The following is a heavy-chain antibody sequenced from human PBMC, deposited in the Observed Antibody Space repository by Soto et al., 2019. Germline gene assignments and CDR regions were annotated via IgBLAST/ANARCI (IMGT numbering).Heavy chain of an antibody. CDR1: GFTFTTYG. Sequence: QVQLVESGGGVVQPGRSLRLSCAASGFTFTTYGMHWVRQAPGKGLEWVAVIWYDGSNKYYAESVKGRFTISRDNSKNTVYLQMNSLRTEDTAVYYCARDQGGVVVVAATGGRFDPWGQGTLVTVSS. V-gene: IGHV3-33*01. CDR3: ARDQGGVVVVAATGGRFDP. CDR2: IWYDGSNK. J-gene: IGHJ5*02. D-gene: IGHD2-15*01.